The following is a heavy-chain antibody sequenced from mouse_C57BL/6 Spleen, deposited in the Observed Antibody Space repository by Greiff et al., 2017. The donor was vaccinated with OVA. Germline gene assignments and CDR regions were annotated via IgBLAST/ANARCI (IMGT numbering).Heavy chain of an antibody. J-gene: IGHJ4*01. CDR1: GYAFSSSW. D-gene: IGHD1-1*01. CDR3: ARDPGYYGSSYDYAMDY. CDR2: IYPGDGDT. V-gene: IGHV1-82*01. Sequence: QVQLQQSGPELVKPGASVKISCKASGYAFSSSWMNWVKQRPGKGLEWIGRIYPGDGDTNYNGKFKGKATLTADKSSSTAYMQLSSLTSEDSAVYFCARDPGYYGSSYDYAMDYWGQGTSVTVSS.